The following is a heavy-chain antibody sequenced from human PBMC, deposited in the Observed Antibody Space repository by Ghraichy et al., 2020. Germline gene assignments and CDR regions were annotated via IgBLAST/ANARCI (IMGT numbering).Heavy chain of an antibody. V-gene: IGHV3-72*01. CDR1: GFTFSDVF. CDR2: SKNRPHSFAT. J-gene: IGHJ4*02. Sequence: GASLRLSCATSGFTFSDVFIDWVRQAPGKGLEWIGRSKNRPHSFATEYAASLIGRFTISRDESKNSVFLHMSSLKTEDTAVYYCAAIRDFYGDWGQGTMVTVSS. CDR3: AAIRDFYGD. D-gene: IGHD2-21*02.